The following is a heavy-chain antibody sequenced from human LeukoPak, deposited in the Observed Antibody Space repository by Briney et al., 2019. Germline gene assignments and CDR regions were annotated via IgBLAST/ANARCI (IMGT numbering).Heavy chain of an antibody. CDR3: ARLYSSSWYKMSYYYYYYMDV. CDR1: GGSISSSSYY. D-gene: IGHD6-13*01. CDR2: IYYSGIT. Sequence: SETLSLTCTVSGGSISSSSYYWGWIRQPPGKGLEWIGSIYYSGITYYNPSLKSRVTISVDTSKNQFSLKLSSVTAADTAVYYCARLYSSSWYKMSYYYYYYMDVWGKGTTVTVSS. J-gene: IGHJ6*03. V-gene: IGHV4-39*01.